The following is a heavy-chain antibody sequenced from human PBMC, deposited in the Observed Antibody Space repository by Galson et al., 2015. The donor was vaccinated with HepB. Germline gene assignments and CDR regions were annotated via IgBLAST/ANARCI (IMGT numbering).Heavy chain of an antibody. CDR1: GGSFSGYY. CDR2: INLSGST. CDR3: ARGRGITMVRGVIRGSDYYGMDV. J-gene: IGHJ6*02. D-gene: IGHD3-10*01. Sequence: SETLSLTCAVYGGSFSGYYWSWIRQPPGKGLEWIGEINLSGSTNYNPSLKSRVTISVDTSKNQFSLKLSSVTAADTAVYYCARGRGITMVRGVIRGSDYYGMDVWGQGTTVTVSS. V-gene: IGHV4-34*01.